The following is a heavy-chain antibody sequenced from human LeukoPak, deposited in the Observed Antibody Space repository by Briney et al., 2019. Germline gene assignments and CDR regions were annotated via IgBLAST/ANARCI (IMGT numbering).Heavy chain of an antibody. CDR3: TTDILVPAAIPVYY. V-gene: IGHV3-15*01. D-gene: IGHD2-2*02. J-gene: IGHJ4*02. CDR1: GFTFSNAW. Sequence: PGGSLRLSCAASGFTFSNAWMSWVRQAPGKGLEWVGRIKSKTDGGTTDYAAPVKGRFTISRDDSKNTLYLQMNSLKTEDTAVYYCTTDILVPAAIPVYYWGQGTLVTVSS. CDR2: IKSKTDGGTT.